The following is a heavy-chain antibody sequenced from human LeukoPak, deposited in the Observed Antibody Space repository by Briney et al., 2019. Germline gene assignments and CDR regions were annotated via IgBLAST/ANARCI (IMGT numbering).Heavy chain of an antibody. J-gene: IGHJ6*02. D-gene: IGHD6-13*01. CDR3: ARDFVRPMAAAVGYYYYGMDV. Sequence: SETLSLTCAVYSGSFSGYYWSWIRQPPGKGLEWIGEINHSGSTNYNPSLKSRVTISVDTSKNQFSLKLSSVTAADTAVYYCARDFVRPMAAAVGYYYYGMDVWGQGTTVTVSS. CDR2: INHSGST. CDR1: SGSFSGYY. V-gene: IGHV4-34*01.